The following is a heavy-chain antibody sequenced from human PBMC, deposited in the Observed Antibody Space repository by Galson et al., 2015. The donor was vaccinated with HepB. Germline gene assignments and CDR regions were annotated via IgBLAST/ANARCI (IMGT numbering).Heavy chain of an antibody. V-gene: IGHV3-9*01. CDR1: GFTFDDYA. D-gene: IGHD3-10*01. J-gene: IGHJ3*02. CDR3: AKDTSVDIMVRGDAFDI. Sequence: SLRLSCAASGFTFDDYAMHWVRQAPGKGLEWVSGISWNSGSIGYADSVKGRFTMSRDNAKNSLYLQMNSLRAEDTALYYCAKDTSVDIMVRGDAFDIWGQGTMVTVSS. CDR2: ISWNSGSI.